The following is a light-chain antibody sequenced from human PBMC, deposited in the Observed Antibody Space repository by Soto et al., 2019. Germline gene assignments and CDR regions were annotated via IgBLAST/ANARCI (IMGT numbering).Light chain of an antibody. V-gene: IGKV3-20*01. J-gene: IGKJ4*01. CDR1: QSVAKSY. CDR3: HQYADSPLT. CDR2: AAS. Sequence: ETVLTQSPGTVSLSPGESATLSCRASQSVAKSYLAWFQHKPGQAPRLLIHAASSRATGIPDRFSGSGSGTDFTLTVSRLEPEDFAVYYCHQYADSPLTFGGGTKVEIK.